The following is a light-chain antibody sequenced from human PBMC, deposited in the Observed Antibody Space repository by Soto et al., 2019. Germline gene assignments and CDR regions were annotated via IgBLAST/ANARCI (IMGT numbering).Light chain of an antibody. V-gene: IGKV1-5*03. J-gene: IGKJ2*01. CDR2: KAS. Sequence: DIQMTQSPSTLSASVGDRVTIACRASQSISSYLAWYQQKPGKAPNLLIYKASNLASGVPSRFTGGGSGTDFTLTINSLQPDASATYFCQQYNSYSYTFGQGTKLEIK. CDR3: QQYNSYSYT. CDR1: QSISSY.